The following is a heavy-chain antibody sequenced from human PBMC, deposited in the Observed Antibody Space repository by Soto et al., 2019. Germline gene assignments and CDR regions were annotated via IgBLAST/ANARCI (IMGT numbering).Heavy chain of an antibody. CDR2: FDPEDGET. D-gene: IGHD2-2*01. CDR1: GYTLTELS. V-gene: IGHV1-24*01. CDR3: ATSIYCSSTSCYSVNWFDP. J-gene: IGHJ5*02. Sequence: ASVKVSCKVSGYTLTELSMHWVRQAPGKGLEWMGGFDPEDGETIYAQKFQGRVTMTEETSTDTAYMELSSLSSEDTAVYYCATSIYCSSTSCYSVNWFDPWGQGTLVTVSS.